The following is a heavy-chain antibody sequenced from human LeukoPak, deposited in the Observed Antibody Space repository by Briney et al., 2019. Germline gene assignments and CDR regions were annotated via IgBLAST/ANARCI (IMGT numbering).Heavy chain of an antibody. CDR3: ARALGYDSSGYYHY. D-gene: IGHD3-22*01. CDR1: GFTFDDYG. Sequence: GGSLRLSCAAFGFTFDDYGMSWVRQAPGKGLEWVSGINWNGGSTGYADSVKGRFTISRDNAKNSLYLQMNSLRAEDTALYYCARALGYDSSGYYHYWGQGTLVTVSS. J-gene: IGHJ4*02. V-gene: IGHV3-20*04. CDR2: INWNGGST.